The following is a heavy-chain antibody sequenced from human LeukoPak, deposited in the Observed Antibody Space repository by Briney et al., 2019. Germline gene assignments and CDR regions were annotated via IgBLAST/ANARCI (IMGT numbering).Heavy chain of an antibody. J-gene: IGHJ4*02. Sequence: SETLSLTCTVSGGSISSYYWSWIRQPPGKGLEWIGYIYYSGSTNYDPSLKSRVTISVDTSKNQFSLKLSSVTAADTAVYYCARGGTAVAADAGYFDYWGQGTLVTVSS. V-gene: IGHV4-59*01. CDR1: GGSISSYY. CDR2: IYYSGST. D-gene: IGHD6-19*01. CDR3: ARGGTAVAADAGYFDY.